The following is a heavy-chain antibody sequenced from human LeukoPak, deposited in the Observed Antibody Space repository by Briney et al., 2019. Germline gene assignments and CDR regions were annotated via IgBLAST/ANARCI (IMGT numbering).Heavy chain of an antibody. CDR3: AIGELTGLFDY. J-gene: IGHJ4*02. Sequence: SSVKVSCKASGYTFSSYDIKWVRQATGQGLEWMGWMNPNSGNTGYAQKFQGRVTITRNTSISTAYMELSSLRAEDSAVYYSAIGELTGLFDYGGKETLVTVSS. CDR1: GYTFSSYD. V-gene: IGHV1-8*03. CDR2: MNPNSGNT. D-gene: IGHD1-20*01.